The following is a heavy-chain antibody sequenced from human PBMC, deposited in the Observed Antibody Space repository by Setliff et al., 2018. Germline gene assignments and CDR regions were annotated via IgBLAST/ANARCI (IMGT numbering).Heavy chain of an antibody. Sequence: GGSLRLSCAASGFTFSTYGLNWVRQALGKGLEWISYLNNDGTTIYYADSVRGRFTISRDNARDSLYLQMNSLRAEDTAVYYCVRDTTSGWMLTNWGQGTLVTVSS. CDR2: LNNDGTTI. CDR3: VRDTTSGWMLTN. D-gene: IGHD6-25*01. V-gene: IGHV3-48*04. CDR1: GFTFSTYG. J-gene: IGHJ4*02.